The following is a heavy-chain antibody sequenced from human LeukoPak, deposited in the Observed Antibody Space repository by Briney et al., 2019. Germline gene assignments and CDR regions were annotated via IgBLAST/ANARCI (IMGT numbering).Heavy chain of an antibody. CDR1: GGTFSSYA. Sequence: ASVKVSCKASGGTFSSYAISWVRQAPGQGLEWMGGIIPIFGTANYAQKSQGRVTITADESTSTAYMELSSLRSEDTAVYYCARDDRGPPRNEYYYYGMDVWGQGTTVTVSS. J-gene: IGHJ6*02. CDR2: IIPIFGTA. V-gene: IGHV1-69*13. CDR3: ARDDRGPPRNEYYYYGMDV. D-gene: IGHD3-22*01.